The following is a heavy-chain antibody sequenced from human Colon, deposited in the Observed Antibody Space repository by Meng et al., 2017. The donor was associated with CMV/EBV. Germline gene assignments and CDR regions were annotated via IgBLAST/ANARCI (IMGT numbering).Heavy chain of an antibody. V-gene: IGHV3-48*04. CDR3: ARVTRVAMGYYYGMDV. J-gene: IGHJ6*02. Sequence: GESLKTSCAASGFTFSSYSMNWDRQAPGKGLGWVSYISSSSSTIYHADSVKGRFTISRDNAKNSLYLQMNSLRAEDTAVYYCARVTRVAMGYYYGMDVWGQGTTVTVSS. CDR2: ISSSSSTI. D-gene: IGHD1-1*01. CDR1: GFTFSSYS.